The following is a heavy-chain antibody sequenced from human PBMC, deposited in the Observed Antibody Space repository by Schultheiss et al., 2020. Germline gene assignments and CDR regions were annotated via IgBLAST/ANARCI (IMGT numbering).Heavy chain of an antibody. J-gene: IGHJ6*02. CDR1: GFTFDDYA. CDR2: IYNDGST. D-gene: IGHD3-10*01. V-gene: IGHV3-NL1*01. CDR3: AKGGQEWGVYPSTYYYHYGMDF. Sequence: GGSLRLSCAASGFTFDDYAMHWVRQAPGKGLEWVSLIYNDGSTHYADSVKGRFTISRDTSRNTLALQMNSLRAEDSAVYYCAKGGQEWGVYPSTYYYHYGMDFGGQGTTVTVSS.